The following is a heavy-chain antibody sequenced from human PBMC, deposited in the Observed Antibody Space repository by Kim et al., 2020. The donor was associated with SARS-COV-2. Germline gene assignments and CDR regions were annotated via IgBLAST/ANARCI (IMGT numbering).Heavy chain of an antibody. J-gene: IGHJ4*02. CDR1: GGSFSGYY. D-gene: IGHD3-10*01. Sequence: SETLSLTCAVYGGSFSGYYWSWIRQPPGKGLEWIGEINHSGSTNYNPSLKSRVTISVDTSKNQFSLKLSSVTAADTAVYYCARGDTICTWDYWGQGTLVTVSS. V-gene: IGHV4-34*01. CDR2: INHSGST. CDR3: ARGDTICTWDY.